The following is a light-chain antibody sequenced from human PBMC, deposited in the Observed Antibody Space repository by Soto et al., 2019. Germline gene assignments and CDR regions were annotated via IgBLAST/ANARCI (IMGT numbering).Light chain of an antibody. J-gene: IGKJ5*01. CDR3: QQYNNWPPIT. CDR2: GAF. CDR1: QTVSSN. V-gene: IGKV3-15*01. Sequence: EVVMTQSPATLSVSPGESATLSCRASQTVSSNVAWYQQRPGQAPRLLIDGAFTRATGVPARFSGSRSGTEFTLTISSPQSEDFALYYCQQYNNWPPITFGQGTRLEIK.